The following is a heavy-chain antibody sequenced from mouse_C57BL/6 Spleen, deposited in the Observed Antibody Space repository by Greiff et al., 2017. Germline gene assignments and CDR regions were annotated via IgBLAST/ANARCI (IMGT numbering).Heavy chain of an antibody. V-gene: IGHV1-50*01. CDR1: GYTFTSYW. CDR3: ARWYFDV. J-gene: IGHJ1*03. Sequence: QVQLKQPGAELVKPGASVKLSCKASGYTFTSYWMQWVKQRPGQGLEWIGEIDPSDSYTNYNQKFKGKATLTVDTSSSTAYMQLSSLTSEDSAVYYCARWYFDVWGTETTVTVSS. CDR2: IDPSDSYT.